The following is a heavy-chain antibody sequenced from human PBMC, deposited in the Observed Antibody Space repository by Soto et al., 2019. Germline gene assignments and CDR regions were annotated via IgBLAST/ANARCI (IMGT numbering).Heavy chain of an antibody. CDR1: GFPFDDYG. CDR3: ARAPGFYGDFFDY. J-gene: IGHJ4*02. CDR2: INRDGGST. D-gene: IGHD4-17*01. Sequence: PGGSLRLSCEAFGFPFDDYGMSWVRQAPGKGLEWVSDINRDGGSTGYADSVKGRFTISRDNAKNSLYLQMNSLRAEDTAFYYCARAPGFYGDFFDYWGQGTLVTVSS. V-gene: IGHV3-20*04.